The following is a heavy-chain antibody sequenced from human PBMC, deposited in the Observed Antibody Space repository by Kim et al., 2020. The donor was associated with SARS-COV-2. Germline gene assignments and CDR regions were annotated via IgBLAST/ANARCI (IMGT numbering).Heavy chain of an antibody. J-gene: IGHJ4*02. Sequence: GGSLRLSCAASGFTFDDYGMSWVRQAPGKGLEWVSGINWNGGSTGYADSVKGRFTISRDNAKNSLYLQMNSLRAEDTALYYCARAIAAAGLKSFDYWGQGTLVTVSS. CDR3: ARAIAAAGLKSFDY. CDR2: INWNGGST. D-gene: IGHD6-13*01. CDR1: GFTFDDYG. V-gene: IGHV3-20*04.